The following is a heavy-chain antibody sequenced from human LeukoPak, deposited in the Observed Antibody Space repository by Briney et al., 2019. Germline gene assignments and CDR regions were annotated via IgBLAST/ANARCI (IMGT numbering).Heavy chain of an antibody. D-gene: IGHD4-17*01. CDR2: IWYDGSNK. Sequence: GGSLRLSCAASGFTFSSYGMHWVRQAPGKGLEWVAVIWYDGSNKYYADSVKGRFTISRDNSKNTLYLQMSSLRAEDTAVYYCATVDGDFPYYMNDWGKGTTVTVSS. J-gene: IGHJ6*03. CDR1: GFTFSSYG. V-gene: IGHV3-33*01. CDR3: ATVDGDFPYYMND.